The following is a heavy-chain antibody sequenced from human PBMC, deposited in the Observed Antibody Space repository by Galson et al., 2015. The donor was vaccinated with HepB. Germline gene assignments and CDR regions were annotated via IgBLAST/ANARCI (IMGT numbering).Heavy chain of an antibody. D-gene: IGHD2-2*01. J-gene: IGHJ5*02. CDR3: TTDVYFSSYWSWLDP. CDR2: IKSKTDGGTT. Sequence: SLRLSCAASGFAFNNARMNRVRQAPGKGLEWVGRIKSKTDGGTTEYAAPVKGRFTISRDDSRNTLYLQMHSLKTDDTAVYYCTTDVYFSSYWSWLDPWGQGTLVTVSP. CDR1: GFAFNNAR. V-gene: IGHV3-15*01.